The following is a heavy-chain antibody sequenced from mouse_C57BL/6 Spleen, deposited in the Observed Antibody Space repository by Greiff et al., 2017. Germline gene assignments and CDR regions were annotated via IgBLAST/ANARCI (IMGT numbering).Heavy chain of an antibody. J-gene: IGHJ4*01. CDR2: ISYDGSN. Sequence: EVQLVESGPGLVKPSQSLSLTCSVTGYSITSGYYWNWIRQFPGNKLEWMGYISYDGSNNYNPSLKNRISITRDTSKNQFFLKLNSVTTEDTATYYCARATGDYWGQGTSVTVSS. D-gene: IGHD6-1*01. CDR3: ARATGDY. V-gene: IGHV3-6*01. CDR1: GYSITSGYY.